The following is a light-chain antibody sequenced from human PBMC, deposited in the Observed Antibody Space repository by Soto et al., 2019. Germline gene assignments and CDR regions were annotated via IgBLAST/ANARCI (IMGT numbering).Light chain of an antibody. CDR3: QHYNSYSEA. CDR2: KAS. Sequence: DIQMTQSPSTLSGSVGDRVTITCRASQTISSWLAWYKQKPGKAPKLLIYKASTLKSGVPSRFSGSGSGTEFTLTISSLQPDDFATYYCQHYNSYSEAFGQGTTVDIK. CDR1: QTISSW. J-gene: IGKJ1*01. V-gene: IGKV1-5*03.